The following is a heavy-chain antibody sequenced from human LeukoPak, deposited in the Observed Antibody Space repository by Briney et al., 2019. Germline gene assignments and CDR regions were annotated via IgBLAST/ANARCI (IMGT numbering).Heavy chain of an antibody. D-gene: IGHD3-22*01. CDR3: ARVPFDYYDSSGDYYYYYYMDV. V-gene: IGHV4-39*07. CDR1: GGSISSSSYY. CDR2: IYHSGST. Sequence: PSETLSLTCTVSGGSISSSSYYWGWIRQPPGKGLEWIGEIYHSGSTNYNPSLKSRVTISVDKSKNQFSLKLSSVTAADTAVYYCARVPFDYYDSSGDYYYYYYMDVWGKGTTVTVSS. J-gene: IGHJ6*03.